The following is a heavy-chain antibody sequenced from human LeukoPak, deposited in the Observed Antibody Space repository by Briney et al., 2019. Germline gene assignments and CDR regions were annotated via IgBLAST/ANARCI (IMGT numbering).Heavy chain of an antibody. CDR3: ARGVGARRDYYYGMDV. D-gene: IGHD1-26*01. V-gene: IGHV3-33*01. CDR2: IWYDGSNK. Sequence: GGSLRLSCAASGFTFSSYGMHWVRQAPGKGLEWVAVIWYDGSNKYYADSVKGRFTISRDNSKNTLYLQMNSLRAEDTAVYYCARGVGARRDYYYGMDVWGQGTTVTVSS. CDR1: GFTFSSYG. J-gene: IGHJ6*02.